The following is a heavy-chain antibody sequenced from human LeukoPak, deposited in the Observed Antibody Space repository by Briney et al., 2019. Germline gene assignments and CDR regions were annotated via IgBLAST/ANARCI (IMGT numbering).Heavy chain of an antibody. CDR3: ARTYSNYVSPALYYYYYMDV. V-gene: IGHV4-59*01. J-gene: IGHJ6*03. CDR1: GGSISSYY. CDR2: IYYSGST. D-gene: IGHD4-11*01. Sequence: PSETLSLTCTVSGGSISSYYWSWIRQPPGKGLEWIGYIYYSGSTNYNPSLKSRVTISVDTSKNQFSLKLSSVTAADTAVYYCARTYSNYVSPALYYYYYMDVWGKGTTVTVSS.